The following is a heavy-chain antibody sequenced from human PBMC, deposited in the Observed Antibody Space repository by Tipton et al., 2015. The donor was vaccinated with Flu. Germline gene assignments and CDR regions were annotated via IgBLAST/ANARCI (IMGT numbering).Heavy chain of an antibody. V-gene: IGHV3-11*01. D-gene: IGHD3-3*01. CDR1: GFTFSDYY. CDR3: ARDHPPSITVLGEITDYFGMAV. Sequence: SLRLSCAASGFTFSDYYMSWIRQLPGKGLEWVSHISSSSSTINYADSVKGRFTISRDNAKNSLYLQMNSLRAEDTAVYYCARDHPPSITVLGEITDYFGMAVWGQGTTVTASS. J-gene: IGHJ6*02. CDR2: ISSSSSTI.